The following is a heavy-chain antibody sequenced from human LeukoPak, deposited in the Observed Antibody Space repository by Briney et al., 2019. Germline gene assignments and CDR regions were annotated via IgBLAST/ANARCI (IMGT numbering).Heavy chain of an antibody. J-gene: IGHJ3*02. D-gene: IGHD3-10*01. V-gene: IGHV4-61*02. CDR3: ARPIRYYYGSGSLGTKNPDDAFDI. Sequence: SQTLSLTCTVSGGSISSGSYYWSWIRQPAGKGLEWIGRIYTSGSTNYNPSLKSRVTISVDTSKNQFSLRLTSVTAADTAVYYCARPIRYYYGSGSLGTKNPDDAFDIWGQGTMVTVSS. CDR1: GGSISSGSYY. CDR2: IYTSGST.